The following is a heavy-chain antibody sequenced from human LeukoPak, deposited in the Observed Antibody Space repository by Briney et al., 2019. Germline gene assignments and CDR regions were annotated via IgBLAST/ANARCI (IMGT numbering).Heavy chain of an antibody. CDR3: ARDAEFWGSYRHPDFDY. CDR2: IIPILGIA. CDR1: GGTFSSYA. Sequence: ASVKVSCKASGGTFSSYAISWVRQAPGQGLEWMGRIIPILGIANYAQKFQGRVTITADKSTSTAYMELSSLRSEDTAVYYCARDAEFWGSYRHPDFDYWGQGTLVTVSS. J-gene: IGHJ4*02. D-gene: IGHD3-16*02. V-gene: IGHV1-69*04.